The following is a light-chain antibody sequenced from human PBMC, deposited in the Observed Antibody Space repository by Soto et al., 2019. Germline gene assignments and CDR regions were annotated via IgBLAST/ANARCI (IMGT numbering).Light chain of an antibody. Sequence: DIQMTQSPSSLSASVGDRVTITCQASQDISKYLSWHQQKPGKAPKLLIYDASNLETGVPSRFSGSGSGTDFAFTISSLQPDDIATYYCQHYDNLPYTFGQGTKLEIK. CDR3: QHYDNLPYT. V-gene: IGKV1-33*01. CDR1: QDISKY. CDR2: DAS. J-gene: IGKJ2*01.